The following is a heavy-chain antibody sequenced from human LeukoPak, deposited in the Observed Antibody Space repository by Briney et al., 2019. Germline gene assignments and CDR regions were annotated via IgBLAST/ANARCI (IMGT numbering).Heavy chain of an antibody. J-gene: IGHJ4*02. CDR1: GFSFSSYS. V-gene: IGHV3-48*02. Sequence: GGSLRLSCAASGFSFSSYSMNWVRQAPGKGLEWLSYINSVSGTISYADSVKGRFTISIDNAKNSLFLQMNGLRDEDTAVYYCARDRDYAFDYWGQGTLVTVSS. D-gene: IGHD4-17*01. CDR3: ARDRDYAFDY. CDR2: INSVSGTI.